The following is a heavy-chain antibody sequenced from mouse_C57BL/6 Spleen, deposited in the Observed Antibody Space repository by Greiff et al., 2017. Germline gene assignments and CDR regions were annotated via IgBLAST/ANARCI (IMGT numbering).Heavy chain of an antibody. CDR2: INPSSGYT. J-gene: IGHJ2*01. CDR3: ASYYFYYFDY. D-gene: IGHD1-1*01. V-gene: IGHV1-4*01. Sequence: QVQLQQSGAELARPGASVKMSCKASGYTFTSYTMHWVKQRPGQGLEWIGYINPSSGYTKYNQKFKDKATWTADKSSSTAYMQLSSLTSEDSAVYYCASYYFYYFDYWGQGTTLTVSS. CDR1: GYTFTSYT.